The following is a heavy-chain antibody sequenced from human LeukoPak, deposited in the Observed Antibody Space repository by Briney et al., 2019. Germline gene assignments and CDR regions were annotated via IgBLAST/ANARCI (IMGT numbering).Heavy chain of an antibody. CDR3: AEDRYSYAFEYFQH. Sequence: GGSLTLSCAASGFTFSSYGMHWVRQAPGEGLEWVAVISYDGSNKYYADSVKGRFTISRDNSKNTLYLQMNSLRAEDTAVYYCAEDRYSYAFEYFQHWGQGTLVTVSS. J-gene: IGHJ1*01. CDR1: GFTFSSYG. D-gene: IGHD5-18*01. CDR2: ISYDGSNK. V-gene: IGHV3-30*18.